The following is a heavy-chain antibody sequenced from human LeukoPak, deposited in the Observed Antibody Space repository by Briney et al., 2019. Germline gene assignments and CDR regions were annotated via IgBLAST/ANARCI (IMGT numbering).Heavy chain of an antibody. CDR2: INPNSGGT. CDR3: ARAPLKAAAGIN. J-gene: IGHJ4*02. Sequence: ASVKVSCKASGYTFTGYYMHWVRQAPGQGLEWMGWINPNSGGTNYAQKFQGRVTMTRDTSISTAYTELSRLRSDDTAVYYCARAPLKAAAGINWGQGTLVTVSS. D-gene: IGHD6-13*01. V-gene: IGHV1-2*02. CDR1: GYTFTGYY.